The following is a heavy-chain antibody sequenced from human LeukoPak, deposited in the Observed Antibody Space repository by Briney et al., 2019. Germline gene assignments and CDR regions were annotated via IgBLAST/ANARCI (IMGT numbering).Heavy chain of an antibody. Sequence: SETLSLTCAVYGGSFSGYYWSWIRQPPGKGLEWIGEINHSGSTNYNPSLKSRVTISVDTSKNQFSLKLSSVTAADTAVYYCASPIAAAGTGEGAFDIWGQGTMVTVSS. J-gene: IGHJ3*02. D-gene: IGHD6-13*01. V-gene: IGHV4-34*01. CDR1: GGSFSGYY. CDR3: ASPIAAAGTGEGAFDI. CDR2: INHSGST.